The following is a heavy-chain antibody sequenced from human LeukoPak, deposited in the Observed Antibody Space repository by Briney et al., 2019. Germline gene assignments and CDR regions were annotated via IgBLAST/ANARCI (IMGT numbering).Heavy chain of an antibody. CDR2: ISSSGST. CDR1: GDSISSGDYY. V-gene: IGHV4-61*02. D-gene: IGHD3-10*01. CDR3: AGNYYGSGSYYSEDRY. Sequence: TSETLSLTCTVSGDSISSGDYYWSWIRQPAGKGLEWIGRISSSGSTNYNPSLKSRVTISVDTSKNQFSLKLSSVTAADTAVYYCAGNYYGSGSYYSEDRYWGQGTLVTVSS. J-gene: IGHJ4*02.